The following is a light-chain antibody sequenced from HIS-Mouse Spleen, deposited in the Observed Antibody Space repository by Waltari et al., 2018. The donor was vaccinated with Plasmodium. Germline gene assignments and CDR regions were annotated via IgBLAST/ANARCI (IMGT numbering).Light chain of an antibody. V-gene: IGLV2-23*03. CDR3: CSYAGSSTFV. CDR1: SSDVGSYNL. CDR2: EGS. Sequence: QSALTQPASVSGSPGQSITISCTETSSDVGSYNLFPWYQQHPGKAPKLMIYEGSKRPSGVSNRFSGSKSGNTASLTISGLQAEDEADYYCCSYAGSSTFVFGGGTKLTVL. J-gene: IGLJ3*02.